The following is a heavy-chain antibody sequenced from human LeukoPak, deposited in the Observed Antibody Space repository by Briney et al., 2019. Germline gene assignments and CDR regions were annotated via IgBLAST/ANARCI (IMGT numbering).Heavy chain of an antibody. CDR2: ISSSSSTI. CDR1: GFTFSSYS. J-gene: IGHJ4*02. V-gene: IGHV3-48*01. CDR3: ARDLYSSSWYPTPDY. D-gene: IGHD6-13*01. Sequence: GGPLRLSCAASGFTFSSYSMNWVRQAPGKGLEWVSYISSSSSTIYYADSVKGRFTISRDNAKNSLYLQMNSLRAEDTAVCYCARDLYSSSWYPTPDYWGQGTLVTVSS.